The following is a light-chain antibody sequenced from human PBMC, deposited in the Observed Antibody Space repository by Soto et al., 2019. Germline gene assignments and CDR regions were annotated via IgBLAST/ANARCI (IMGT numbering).Light chain of an antibody. CDR3: HQRSTWPFT. V-gene: IGKV3-11*01. Sequence: EIVLTHSPATLSLSPGERATLSCRASQSISSYLAWYQQKPDQAPRLLIYDASNRATGIPARFSGSGSGTDFTLTISSLEPEDFAVYYCHQRSTWPFTFGPGTQVDIK. CDR1: QSISSY. J-gene: IGKJ3*01. CDR2: DAS.